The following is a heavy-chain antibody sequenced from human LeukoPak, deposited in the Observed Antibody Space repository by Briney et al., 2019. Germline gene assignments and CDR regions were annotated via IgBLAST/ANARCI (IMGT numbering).Heavy chain of an antibody. CDR2: INHSGST. V-gene: IGHV4-34*01. Sequence: SETLSLTCAVYGGSFSGYYWSWIRQPPGKGLEWIGEINHSGSTNYNPSLKSRVTISVDTSKNQFSLKLSSVTAADTAVYYCARVGPGYDSSGYYLGDAFDIWGQGTMVTVSS. CDR3: ARVGPGYDSSGYYLGDAFDI. D-gene: IGHD3-22*01. J-gene: IGHJ3*02. CDR1: GGSFSGYY.